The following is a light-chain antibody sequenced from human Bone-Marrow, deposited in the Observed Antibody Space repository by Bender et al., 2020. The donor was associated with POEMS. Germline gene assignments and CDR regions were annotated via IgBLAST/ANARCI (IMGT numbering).Light chain of an antibody. CDR2: DDS. V-gene: IGLV3-21*02. CDR1: TIGAKS. J-gene: IGLJ2*01. CDR3: QVWDTRSSRPV. Sequence: SYVLTQSPSVSVAPGQTARITCGGSTIGAKSVYWYQQTPGQAPVLVVYDDSDRPSGIPERFSGSNSGDTATLTINRVVAGDEADYYCQVWDTRSSRPVFGGGTKLTVL.